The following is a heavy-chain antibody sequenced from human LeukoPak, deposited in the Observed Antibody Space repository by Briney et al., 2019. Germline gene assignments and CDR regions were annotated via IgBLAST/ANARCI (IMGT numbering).Heavy chain of an antibody. V-gene: IGHV3-48*04. J-gene: IGHJ4*02. CDR1: GFTFSSYS. CDR2: ISSSSSTI. CDR3: AKGYGGGPLRGVLDY. Sequence: GGSLRLSCAASGFTFSSYSMNWVRQAPGKGLEWVSYISSSSSTIYYADSVKGRFTISRDNAKNSLYLQMNSLRSEDMALYYSAKGYGGGPLRGVLDYWGQGTLVTVSS. D-gene: IGHD3-10*01.